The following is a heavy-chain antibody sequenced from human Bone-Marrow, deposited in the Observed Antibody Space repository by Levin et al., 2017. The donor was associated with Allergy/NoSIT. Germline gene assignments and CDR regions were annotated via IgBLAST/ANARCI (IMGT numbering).Heavy chain of an antibody. Sequence: SFNLSGGTFGGYAINWVRQAPGQFLSFLFFPFSLFPPPPSAQPFQDRVTFTADESTDTAYMELSSLTFEDTALYFCARGEGCDYWGQGTPVIVAS. V-gene: IGHV1-69*01. J-gene: IGHJ4*02. CDR2: PFSLFPPP. CDR1: GGTFGGYA. D-gene: IGHD1-26*01. CDR3: ARGEGCDY.